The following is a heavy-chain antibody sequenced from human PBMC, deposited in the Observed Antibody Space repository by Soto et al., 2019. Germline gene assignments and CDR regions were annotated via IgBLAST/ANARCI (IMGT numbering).Heavy chain of an antibody. CDR1: GFTFSSYG. V-gene: IGHV3-33*01. D-gene: IGHD4-17*01. J-gene: IGHJ3*02. CDR2: IWYDGSNK. Sequence: QVQLVESGGGVVQPGRSLRLSCAASGFTFSSYGMHWVRQAPGKGLEWVAVIWYDGSNKYYADSVKGRFTISRDNSKNTLYLQMNSLRAEDTAVYYCARERWLRRLLAFDIWGQLTLFTVSS. CDR3: ARERWLRRLLAFDI.